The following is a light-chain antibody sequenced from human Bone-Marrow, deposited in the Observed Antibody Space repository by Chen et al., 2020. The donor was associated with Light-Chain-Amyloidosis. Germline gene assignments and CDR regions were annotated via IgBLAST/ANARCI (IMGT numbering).Light chain of an antibody. V-gene: IGLV2-14*01. J-gene: IGLJ1*01. Sequence: SALTQPASVSGSPGQSITIYCTGTSSDVGGDNHVSWYQQHPDKAPKLVICEVTNRPSWVPDRVSGDKSDTTASLTSSVLQPEDEADYFCSSDTITNPLVFGGGTRVTVL. CDR1: SSDVGGDNH. CDR2: EVT. CDR3: SSDTITNPLV.